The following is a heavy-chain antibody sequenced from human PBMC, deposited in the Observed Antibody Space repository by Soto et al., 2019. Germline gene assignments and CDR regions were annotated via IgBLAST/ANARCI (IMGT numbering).Heavy chain of an antibody. V-gene: IGHV4-59*01. Sequence: SETLSLTCTVSGASISSYYWTWIRQPPGKGLEWIGYIYNSGSTNYSPSLKSRVTMSVDTSKNQFSLKLTSVNAADTAVYYCTRGGDAYKNGHWGQGTLVTVSS. D-gene: IGHD2-21*01. CDR1: GASISSYY. CDR2: IYNSGST. J-gene: IGHJ4*02. CDR3: TRGGDAYKNGH.